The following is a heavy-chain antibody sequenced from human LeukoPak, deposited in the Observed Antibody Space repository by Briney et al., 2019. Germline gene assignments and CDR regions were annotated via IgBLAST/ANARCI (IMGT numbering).Heavy chain of an antibody. CDR2: IYYSGST. J-gene: IGHJ4*02. Sequence: SETLSLTCTVSGGSISSYYWSWIRQPPGKGLEWIGYIYYSGSTNYNPSLKSRVTISVDTSKNQFSLKLGSVTAADTAVYYCARLYSGYESFDYWGQGTLVTVSS. V-gene: IGHV4-59*08. D-gene: IGHD5-12*01. CDR1: GGSISSYY. CDR3: ARLYSGYESFDY.